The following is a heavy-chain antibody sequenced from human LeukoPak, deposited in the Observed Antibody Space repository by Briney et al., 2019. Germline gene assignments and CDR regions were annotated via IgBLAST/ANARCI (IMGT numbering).Heavy chain of an antibody. V-gene: IGHV3-30*01. CDR3: ARDRNSPAKYYFDY. D-gene: IGHD1-14*01. CDR1: GFTFNAYA. J-gene: IGHJ4*02. Sequence: PGGSLRLSCAASGFTFNAYAMHWVRQAPGKGLEWVAVVANDGRDKQYADSMKGRFTISRDNSVNTLYLQMNTLRAEDTAVYYCARDRNSPAKYYFDYWGQGTLVTVSS. CDR2: VANDGRDK.